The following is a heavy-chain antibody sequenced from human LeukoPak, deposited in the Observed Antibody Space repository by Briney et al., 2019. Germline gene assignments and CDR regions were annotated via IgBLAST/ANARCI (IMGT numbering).Heavy chain of an antibody. J-gene: IGHJ4*02. CDR3: ARHVVSQNVLRYFEYGYRRGTFDY. D-gene: IGHD3-9*01. CDR2: IYYSGST. CDR1: GGSISSSSYY. V-gene: IGHV4-39*01. Sequence: SETLSLTCTVSGGSISSSSYYWGWIRQPPGKGLEWIGSIYYSGSTYYNPSLKSRVTISVDTSKNQFSLKLSSVTAADTAVYYCARHVVSQNVLRYFEYGYRRGTFDYWGQGTLVTVSS.